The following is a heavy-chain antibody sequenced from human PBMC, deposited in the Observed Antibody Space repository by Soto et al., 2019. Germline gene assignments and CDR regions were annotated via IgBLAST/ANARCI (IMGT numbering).Heavy chain of an antibody. V-gene: IGHV3-23*01. CDR1: GFTFSSYA. CDR3: AKGRPCTNGVCYLFDF. CDR2: ISGSGGST. Sequence: VGSLRLSCAASGFTFSSYAMSWVRQAPGKGLEWVSAISGSGGSTYYADSVKGRFTISRDNSKNTLYLQMNSLRAEDTAVYYCAKGRPCTNGVCYLFDFWGQGTLVTVSS. J-gene: IGHJ4*02. D-gene: IGHD2-8*01.